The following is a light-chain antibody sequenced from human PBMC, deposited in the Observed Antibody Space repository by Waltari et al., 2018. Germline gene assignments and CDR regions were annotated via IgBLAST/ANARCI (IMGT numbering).Light chain of an antibody. J-gene: IGKJ4*01. CDR1: QSISSY. Sequence: DIQMTHSPSSLSASVGDRVTITCRASQSISSYLNWYQQKPGKAPKLLIYAASSLQSGVPSRFSGSGSVTEFTLTISSLQPEDFATYYCQQSYSTPPAFGGGTKVEIK. CDR2: AAS. V-gene: IGKV1-39*01. CDR3: QQSYSTPPA.